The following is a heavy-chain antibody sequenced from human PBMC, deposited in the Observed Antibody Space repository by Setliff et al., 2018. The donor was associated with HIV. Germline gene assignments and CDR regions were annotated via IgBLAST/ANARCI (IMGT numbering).Heavy chain of an antibody. Sequence: GESLKISCKGSGSSFSSYWIGWVRQMPGKGLEWMGIIYPGDSATRYSPSFQGQVTISADKSISTAYLHWSSLKASDTAMYFCARLPTGNHHFDFWGEGTLVTVSS. CDR3: ARLPTGNHHFDF. CDR1: GSSFSSYW. V-gene: IGHV5-51*01. CDR2: IYPGDSAT. D-gene: IGHD1-1*01. J-gene: IGHJ4*02.